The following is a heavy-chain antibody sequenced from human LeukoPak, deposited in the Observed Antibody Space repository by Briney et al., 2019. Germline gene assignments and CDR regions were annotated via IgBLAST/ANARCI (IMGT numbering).Heavy chain of an antibody. CDR3: AREGGEDIVVVPAAMNFDY. V-gene: IGHV3-13*01. D-gene: IGHD2-2*01. J-gene: IGHJ4*02. CDR2: IGIAGDT. CDR1: GFTFSSYD. Sequence: PGGSLRLSCAACGFTFSSYDMHWVRQATGKGLEWVSGIGIAGDTYYVDSVKGRFTISRDNAKNSLYLQMNSLRAEDTAVYYCAREGGEDIVVVPAAMNFDYWGQGTLVTVSS.